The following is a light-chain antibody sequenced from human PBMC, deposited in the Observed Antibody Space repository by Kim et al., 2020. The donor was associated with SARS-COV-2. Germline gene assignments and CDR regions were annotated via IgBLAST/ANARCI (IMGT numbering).Light chain of an antibody. Sequence: QSVLTQPPSVSEAPRQRVTISCSGSRSNIGSNAVNWYQQLPGESPKLLIYFDDLVPSGVSDRFSGSKSGTSASLVISGLQSEDEADYYCASWDDGLNGWLFGGGTKLTVL. CDR2: FDD. CDR1: RSNIGSNA. J-gene: IGLJ3*02. CDR3: ASWDDGLNGWL. V-gene: IGLV1-36*01.